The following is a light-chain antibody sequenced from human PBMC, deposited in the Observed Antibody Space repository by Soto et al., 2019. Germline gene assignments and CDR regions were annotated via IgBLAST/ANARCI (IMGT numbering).Light chain of an antibody. Sequence: QSALTQPASVSGSPGQSITISCTGTSSDVGGYKFVSWYQQHPGKAPKLTIYEVNNRPSGVSNRFSGSKSGNTASLTISGLQAEDEADYYCASYTSSGTWVFGGGTQLTVL. V-gene: IGLV2-14*01. J-gene: IGLJ3*02. CDR3: ASYTSSGTWV. CDR2: EVN. CDR1: SSDVGGYKF.